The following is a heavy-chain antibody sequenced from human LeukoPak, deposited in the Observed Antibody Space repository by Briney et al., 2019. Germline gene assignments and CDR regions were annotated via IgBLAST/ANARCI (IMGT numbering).Heavy chain of an antibody. V-gene: IGHV1-18*01. CDR3: ARSNSPYIVVVVAATGGAFDY. CDR1: GYTFTNYD. Sequence: GASVKVSCKASGYTFTNYDINWVRQATGQGLEWMGWISAYNGNTNYAQKLQGRVTMTTDTSTSTAYMELRSLRSDDTAVYYCARSNSPYIVVVVAATGGAFDYWGQGTLVTVSS. CDR2: ISAYNGNT. J-gene: IGHJ4*02. D-gene: IGHD2-15*01.